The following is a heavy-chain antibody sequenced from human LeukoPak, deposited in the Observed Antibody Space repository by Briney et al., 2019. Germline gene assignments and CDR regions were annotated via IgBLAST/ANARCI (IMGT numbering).Heavy chain of an antibody. CDR1: GRSISRYY. CDR3: ARRVYSDSSGYYGDAFDI. CDR2: ISDSGTT. Sequence: SSDTLSLTCTVSGRSISRYYWSWIRQPPGKGREWVGYISDSGTTNYNPSLKRRVTISVGTSKKELSLKLSSVTAADTAVYSCARRVYSDSSGYYGDAFDIWGQGTMVTVSS. J-gene: IGHJ3*02. V-gene: IGHV4-59*07. D-gene: IGHD3-22*01.